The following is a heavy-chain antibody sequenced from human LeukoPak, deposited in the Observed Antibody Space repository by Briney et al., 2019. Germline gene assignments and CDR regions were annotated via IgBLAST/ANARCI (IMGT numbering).Heavy chain of an antibody. CDR2: IYHSGST. J-gene: IGHJ4*02. D-gene: IGHD3-3*01. V-gene: IGHV4-30-2*01. CDR3: ARAPPGVGTFDY. CDR1: GGSISSGGYY. Sequence: TSETLSLTCTVSGGSISSGGYYWSWIRQPPGKGLEWIGYIYHSGSTYYNPSLKSRVTISVDRSKNQFSLKLSSVTAADTAVYYCARAPPGVGTFDYWGQGTLVTVSS.